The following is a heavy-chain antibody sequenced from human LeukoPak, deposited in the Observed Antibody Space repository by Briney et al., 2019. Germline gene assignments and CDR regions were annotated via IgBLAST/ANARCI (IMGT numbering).Heavy chain of an antibody. CDR2: ISAYNGDT. CDR1: GYTFTNYG. D-gene: IGHD3-3*01. Sequence: ASVKVSCKASGYTFTNYGITWVRQAPGQGLEWMGWISAYNGDTIYAQRFQGRITMTTDTSTTTAYMELRSLRSDDTAVYYCATLGDVLRLFPLISLDGMDVWGQGTTVTVSS. V-gene: IGHV1-18*01. CDR3: ATLGDVLRLFPLISLDGMDV. J-gene: IGHJ6*02.